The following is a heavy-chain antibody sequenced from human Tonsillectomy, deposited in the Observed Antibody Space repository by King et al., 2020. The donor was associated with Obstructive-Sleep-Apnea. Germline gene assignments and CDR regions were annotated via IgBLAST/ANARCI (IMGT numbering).Heavy chain of an antibody. CDR3: ARVGPSQTDY. J-gene: IGHJ4*02. CDR2: IYHSGST. Sequence: QLQESGPGLVKPSETLSLTCTVSGYSISSDYYWGWIRQPPGKGLEWIATIYHSGSTYYNPSLKSRVTISVDTSKNQFSLRLRSVTAADPAVYYCARVGPSQTDYWGQGTLVTVSS. CDR1: GYSISSDYY. V-gene: IGHV4-38-2*02. D-gene: IGHD3-16*01.